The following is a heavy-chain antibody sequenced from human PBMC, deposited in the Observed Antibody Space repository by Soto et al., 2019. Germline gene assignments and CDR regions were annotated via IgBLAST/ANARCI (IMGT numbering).Heavy chain of an antibody. CDR3: APQKGGFQSFDY. CDR1: GFTFSSYA. J-gene: IGHJ4*02. CDR2: ISGSGGST. D-gene: IGHD3-16*01. Sequence: EVQLLESGGGLVQPGGSLRLSCAASGFTFSSYAMSWVRQAPGKGLEWVSAISGSGGSTYYADSVKGRFTIARDNAKNPLYLQMKRLRAEDPAVYYCAPQKGGFQSFDYWGQGTLVTVSS. V-gene: IGHV3-23*01.